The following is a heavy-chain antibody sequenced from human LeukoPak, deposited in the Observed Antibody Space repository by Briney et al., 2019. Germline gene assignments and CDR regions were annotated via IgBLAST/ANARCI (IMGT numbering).Heavy chain of an antibody. CDR2: ISYDGSNK. D-gene: IGHD3-22*01. CDR1: GFTFSSYG. V-gene: IGHV3-30*18. J-gene: IGHJ4*02. Sequence: AGGSLRLSCAASGFTFSSYGMHWVRQAPGQGLEWVAVISYDGSNKYYADSVKGRFTLSRDNSKNTLYLQMNSLRAEDTAVYHCAKDRDSSGYFVFDHWGQGTLVTVSS. CDR3: AKDRDSSGYFVFDH.